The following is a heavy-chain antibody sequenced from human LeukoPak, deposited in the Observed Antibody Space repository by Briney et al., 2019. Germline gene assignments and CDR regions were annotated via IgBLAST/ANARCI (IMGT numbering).Heavy chain of an antibody. CDR1: GGTFSSYA. CDR3: ATDSPYGDYASRFDP. J-gene: IGHJ5*02. Sequence: GSSVTVSCKASGGTFSSYAISWVRQAPGQGLEWMGRIIPILGIANYAQKFQGRVTMTEDTSTDTAYMELSSLRSEDTAVYYCATDSPYGDYASRFDPWGQGTLVTVSS. CDR2: IIPILGIA. D-gene: IGHD4-17*01. V-gene: IGHV1-69*04.